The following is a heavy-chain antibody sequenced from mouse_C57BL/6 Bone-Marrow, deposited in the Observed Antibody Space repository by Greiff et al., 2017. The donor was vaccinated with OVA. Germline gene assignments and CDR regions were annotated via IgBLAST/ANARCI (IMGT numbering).Heavy chain of an antibody. CDR3: ARHGYGIFAY. D-gene: IGHD2-1*01. CDR1: GFTFSSYG. Sequence: DVKLVESGGDLVKPGGSLKLSCAASGFTFSSYGMSWVRQTPDKRLEWVATISSGGSYTYYPDSVKGRFTISRDNAKNTLYLQMSSLKSEDTAMYYCARHGYGIFAYWGQGTLVTVSA. J-gene: IGHJ3*01. CDR2: ISSGGSYT. V-gene: IGHV5-6*02.